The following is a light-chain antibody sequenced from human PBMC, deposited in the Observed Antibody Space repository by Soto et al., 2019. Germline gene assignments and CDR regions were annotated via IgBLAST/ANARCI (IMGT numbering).Light chain of an antibody. V-gene: IGLV1-44*01. CDR1: SSNIGSNT. J-gene: IGLJ1*01. CDR2: SNN. Sequence: QSVLTQPPSASGTPGQRVTISCSGSSSNIGSNTVNWYQQLPGTAPKLLIYSNNQRPSGVPDRFSGSKSGTSASLAISGLQSEDEADYYCAAWDDSLNGHXVFGTGTKVTVL. CDR3: AAWDDSLNGHXV.